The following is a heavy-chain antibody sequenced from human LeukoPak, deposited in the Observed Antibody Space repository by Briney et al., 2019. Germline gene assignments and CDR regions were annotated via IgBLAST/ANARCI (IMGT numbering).Heavy chain of an antibody. D-gene: IGHD3-22*01. V-gene: IGHV4-39*01. CDR2: IYYSATT. Sequence: SETQSLTCTVSGGSISSSSYYWGWIRQPPGKGLEWIGSIYYSATTYYNPSLKSRVSISVDTSKNQFSLKLSSVSAADTAVYYCARSSGYLFDPWGQGILVTVSS. CDR3: ARSSGYLFDP. CDR1: GGSISSSSYY. J-gene: IGHJ5*02.